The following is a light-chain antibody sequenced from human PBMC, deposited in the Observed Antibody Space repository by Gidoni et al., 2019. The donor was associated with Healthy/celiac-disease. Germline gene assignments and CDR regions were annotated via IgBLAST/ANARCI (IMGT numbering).Light chain of an antibody. J-gene: IGLJ1*01. CDR1: SSDFGGYDY. Sequence: QSALTQPASVSGSPGQSITISCTGTSSDFGGYDYVSWYQQHPGKAPEVMIYDVSNRPSGVSDRFSGSKSGNTASLTISGLQAEDEADYYCSSYTSSSTYVFGTGTKVTVL. V-gene: IGLV2-14*03. CDR3: SSYTSSSTYV. CDR2: DVS.